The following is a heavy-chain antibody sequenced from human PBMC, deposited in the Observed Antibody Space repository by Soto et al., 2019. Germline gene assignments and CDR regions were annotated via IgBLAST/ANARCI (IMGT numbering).Heavy chain of an antibody. D-gene: IGHD6-13*01. CDR2: IGTAGDT. CDR1: GFTFSSYD. J-gene: IGHJ6*03. Sequence: GGSLRLSCAASGFTFSSYDMHWVRQATGKGLEWVSAIGTAGDTYYPGSVKGRFTISRENAKNSLYLQINSLRAGDTAVYYCARSPAAGSQYYYYYYYMDVWGKGTTVTVSS. CDR3: ARSPAAGSQYYYYYYYMDV. V-gene: IGHV3-13*01.